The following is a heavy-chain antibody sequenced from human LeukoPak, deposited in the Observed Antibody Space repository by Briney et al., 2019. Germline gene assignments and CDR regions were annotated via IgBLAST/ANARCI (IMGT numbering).Heavy chain of an antibody. CDR1: GFTFSSHA. Sequence: GGSLRLSCVASGFTFSSHAMSWVRQAPGKGLEWVSIITYSGGSTYYADSVKGRFTISRDNSKNTLYLQMNSLRAEDTAVYYCAKDPGDYDSSPDAFDIWGQGTMVTVSS. CDR2: ITYSGGST. CDR3: AKDPGDYDSSPDAFDI. V-gene: IGHV3-23*01. D-gene: IGHD3-22*01. J-gene: IGHJ3*02.